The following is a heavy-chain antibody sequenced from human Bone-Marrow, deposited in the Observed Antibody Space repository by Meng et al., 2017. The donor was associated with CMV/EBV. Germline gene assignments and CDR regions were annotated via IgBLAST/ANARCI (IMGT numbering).Heavy chain of an antibody. CDR1: GGSFSGYY. J-gene: IGHJ4*02. V-gene: IGHV4-59*01. CDR2: IYYSGST. CDR3: ARAGFLEWLYTTYFDY. Sequence: SETLSLTCAVYGGSFSGYYWSWIRQPPGKGLEWIGYIYYSGSTNYNPSLKSRVTISVDTSKNQFSLKLSSVTAADTAVYYCARAGFLEWLYTTYFDYWGQGTLVTVSS. D-gene: IGHD3-3*01.